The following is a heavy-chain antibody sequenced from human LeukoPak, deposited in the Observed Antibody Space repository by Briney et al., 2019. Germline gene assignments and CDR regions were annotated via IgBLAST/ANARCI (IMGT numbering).Heavy chain of an antibody. J-gene: IGHJ5*02. CDR1: GFTFSDYY. CDR3: GRARRWELLADP. CDR2: ISSSGSTI. V-gene: IGHV3-11*01. D-gene: IGHD1-26*01. Sequence: GSLRFSCAASGFTFSDYYMSWIRQAPGKGLEWVSYISSSGSTIYYADSVKGRFTISRDNAKNSLYLQMNSLRAEDTAVYYCGRARRWELLADPWGKGTLVTVSS.